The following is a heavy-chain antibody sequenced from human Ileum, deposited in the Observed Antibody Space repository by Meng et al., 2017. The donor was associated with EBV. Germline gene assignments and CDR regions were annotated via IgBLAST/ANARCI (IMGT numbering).Heavy chain of an antibody. CDR3: ASSDYYRSDY. CDR1: GGSISRSDW. V-gene: IGHV4-4*02. J-gene: IGHJ4*02. CDR2: TSHSGST. Sequence: GQLQGSGPGLVTPSETLSLTGAVSGGSISRSDWWSWVRQPPGKGLEWIGETSHSGSTNYSPSLKSRVTISLDKSKNQLSLKLNSVTAADTAVYYCASSDYYRSDYWGQGTLVTVSS. D-gene: IGHD3-22*01.